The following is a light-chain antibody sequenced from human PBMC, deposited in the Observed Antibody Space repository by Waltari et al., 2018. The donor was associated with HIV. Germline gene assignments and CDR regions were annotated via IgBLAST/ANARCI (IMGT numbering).Light chain of an antibody. CDR1: SVGSKR. CDR3: QVCVDNSVI. CDR2: DDS. V-gene: IGLV3-21*02. Sequence: SYVLTQPTSASVDTGQTARITCGGNSVGSKRVQGYQQKSGQAPVLVVYDDSDRPSGIPERFSGSNSDNTATLTISRVEDGDEADYYCQVCVDNSVIFAGGTRLT. J-gene: IGLJ2*01.